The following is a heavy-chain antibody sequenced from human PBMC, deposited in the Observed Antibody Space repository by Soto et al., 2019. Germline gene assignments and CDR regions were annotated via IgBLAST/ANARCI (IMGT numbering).Heavy chain of an antibody. Sequence: SETLSLTCSVSDDSINSDKYYWGWIRQPPGKGLEWIGSINYRGSTNYNPSLQTRVTISVDTSKSQFSLKLSSVTAADTAVYYCARGSLNFGATYDYWGQGTLVTVSS. J-gene: IGHJ4*02. V-gene: IGHV4-39*07. CDR2: INYRGST. CDR1: DDSINSDKYY. D-gene: IGHD1-26*01. CDR3: ARGSLNFGATYDY.